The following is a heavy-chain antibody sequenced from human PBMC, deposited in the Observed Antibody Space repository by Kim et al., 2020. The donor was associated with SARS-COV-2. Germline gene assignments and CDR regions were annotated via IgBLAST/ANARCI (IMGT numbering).Heavy chain of an antibody. D-gene: IGHD3-3*01. J-gene: IGHJ4*02. CDR1: GFTFSSYA. CDR2: ISGSGDRT. Sequence: GGSLRLSCAASGFTFSSYAMTWVRQAPGKGLEWVSIISGSGDRTYYADSVKGRFTISRDNSKNTLYLQMNSLTAEDTAVYYCAKKIMGSAIFGASDFDCWGQGVLVTVSS. V-gene: IGHV3-23*01. CDR3: AKKIMGSAIFGASDFDC.